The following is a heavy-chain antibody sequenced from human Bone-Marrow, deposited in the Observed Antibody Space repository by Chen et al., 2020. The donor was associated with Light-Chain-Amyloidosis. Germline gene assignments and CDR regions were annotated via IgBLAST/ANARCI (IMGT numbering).Heavy chain of an antibody. CDR3: ARRRDGYNFDY. J-gene: IGHJ4*02. D-gene: IGHD5-12*01. Sequence: EVQLAQSGPEGKKPGEALKIPCKGPGYTFPNYWIGWVRQMPGKGLEWMGVIYPDDSDARYSPSFEGQVTISADKSITTAYLQWRSLKASDTAMYYCARRRDGYNFDYWGQGTLVTVSS. CDR1: GYTFPNYW. CDR2: IYPDDSDA. V-gene: IGHV5-51*01.